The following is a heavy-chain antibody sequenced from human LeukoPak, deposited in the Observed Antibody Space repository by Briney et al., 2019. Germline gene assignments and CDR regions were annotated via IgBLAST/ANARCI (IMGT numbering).Heavy chain of an antibody. D-gene: IGHD3-22*01. CDR1: GFTFSSYG. V-gene: IGHV3-30*02. CDR2: IRYDGSNK. CDR3: AKDSDSSGYYLDAFDI. Sequence: GGSLRLSCAASGFTFSSYGMHWVRQAPGKGLEWVAFIRYDGSNKYYADSVKGRFTISRDNSRNTLYLQMNSLRAEDTAVYYCAKDSDSSGYYLDAFDIWGQGTLVTVSS. J-gene: IGHJ3*02.